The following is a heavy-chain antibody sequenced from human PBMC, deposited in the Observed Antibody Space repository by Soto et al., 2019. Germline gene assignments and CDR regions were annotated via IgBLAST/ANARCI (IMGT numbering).Heavy chain of an antibody. J-gene: IGHJ4*02. Sequence: SETLSLTCTVSGGSVSSGSYYWSWIRQPPGKGLEWIGYIYYSGSTNYNPSLKSRVTISVDTSKNQFSLKLSSVTAADTAVYYCARGDLSYYYDSSGYLDYWGQGTLVTVSS. CDR2: IYYSGST. D-gene: IGHD3-22*01. CDR3: ARGDLSYYYDSSGYLDY. CDR1: GGSVSSGSYY. V-gene: IGHV4-61*01.